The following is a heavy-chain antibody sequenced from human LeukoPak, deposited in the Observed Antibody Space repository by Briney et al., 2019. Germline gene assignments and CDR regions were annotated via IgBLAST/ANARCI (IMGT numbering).Heavy chain of an antibody. CDR2: IRYDGSEK. J-gene: IGHJ4*02. Sequence: GGSLRLSCAASGFTFRNYGMHWVRQAPGKGLEWVAFIRYDGSEKYYVDSVKGRFSISRDNSKNTLYLQMNSLRGEDTAVYYCAKGLDYSLDYWGQGTLVTVSS. V-gene: IGHV3-30*02. CDR3: AKGLDYSLDY. CDR1: GFTFRNYG. D-gene: IGHD4-11*01.